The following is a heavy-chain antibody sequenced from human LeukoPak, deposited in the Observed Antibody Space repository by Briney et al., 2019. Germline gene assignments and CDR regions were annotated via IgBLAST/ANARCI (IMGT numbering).Heavy chain of an antibody. Sequence: SETLSLTCAVYGGSFSGYYWSWIRQPPGKGLEWIGEINHSGSTNYNPSLKSRVTISVDTSKNQFSLKLSSVTAADTAVYYCARGGHDCGDYRLDYWGQGTLVTVSS. CDR1: GGSFSGYY. D-gene: IGHD4-17*01. V-gene: IGHV4-34*01. J-gene: IGHJ4*02. CDR3: ARGGHDCGDYRLDY. CDR2: INHSGST.